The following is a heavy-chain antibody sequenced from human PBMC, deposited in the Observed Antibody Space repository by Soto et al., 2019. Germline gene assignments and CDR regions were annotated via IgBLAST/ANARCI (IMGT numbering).Heavy chain of an antibody. V-gene: IGHV5-51*01. D-gene: IGHD3-22*01. CDR2: IYPDDSDI. Sequence: GESLKISCQASGYGFTSYWIAWVRQMPGKGLEWVGIIYPDDSDIKYSPSFQGQVTLSADRSNSTAYLQWRSLRASDTAMYFCVRHFDSSGYYPDYWGQGTQVTVSS. J-gene: IGHJ4*02. CDR1: GYGFTSYW. CDR3: VRHFDSSGYYPDY.